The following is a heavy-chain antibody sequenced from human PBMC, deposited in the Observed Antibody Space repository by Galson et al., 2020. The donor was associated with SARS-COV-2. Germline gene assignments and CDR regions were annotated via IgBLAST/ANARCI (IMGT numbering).Heavy chain of an antibody. J-gene: IGHJ6*02. V-gene: IGHV3-33*01. D-gene: IGHD1-7*01. CDR3: ARDLGGNYPKNIMDV. CDR2: IWFDGSKK. Sequence: GGSLRLSCAASGFTFSPYGMHWVRQAPGKGLEWVALIWFDGSKKYYADSAKGRFTISRDNSKNTLYLQINSLRVEDTAVYYCARDLGGNYPKNIMDVWGQGTTVTVSS. CDR1: GFTFSPYG.